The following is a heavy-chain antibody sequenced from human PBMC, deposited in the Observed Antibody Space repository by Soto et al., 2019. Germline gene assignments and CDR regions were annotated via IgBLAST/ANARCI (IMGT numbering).Heavy chain of an antibody. J-gene: IGHJ3*02. D-gene: IGHD6-19*01. V-gene: IGHV3-23*01. CDR3: AKRLPVPGRAFDI. CDR2: ISGGGSA. Sequence: PGGSLRLSCAASGFTFSSYAMTWVRQAPGKGLEWVSGISGGGSADYTDSVKGRFTISRDNSKNTLYLQMNSLRAEDTAVYYCAKRLPVPGRAFDIWGQGTMVTVSS. CDR1: GFTFSSYA.